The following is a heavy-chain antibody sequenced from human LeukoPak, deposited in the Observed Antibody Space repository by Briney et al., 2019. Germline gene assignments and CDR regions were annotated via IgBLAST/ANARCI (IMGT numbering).Heavy chain of an antibody. Sequence: PGGSLRLSCAASGFTFSSYGMHWVRQAPGKGLEWVAFIRYDGSNKYYADSVKGRFTISRDNSKNTLYLQMNSLRAEDTAVYYCANALTTVTAVDYWGQGTLVTVSS. D-gene: IGHD4-17*01. CDR2: IRYDGSNK. V-gene: IGHV3-30*02. CDR3: ANALTTVTAVDY. J-gene: IGHJ4*02. CDR1: GFTFSSYG.